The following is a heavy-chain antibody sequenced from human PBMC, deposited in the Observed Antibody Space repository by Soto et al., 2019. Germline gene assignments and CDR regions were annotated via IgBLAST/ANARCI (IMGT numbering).Heavy chain of an antibody. Sequence: GESLKISCKGSGYSFTSYWISWVRQMPGKGLEWMGRIDPSDSYTNYSPSFQGHVTISADKSISTAYLQWSSLKASDTAMYYCARQLKGYYGSGSYYYYGVDVWGQGTTVTVSS. CDR1: GYSFTSYW. J-gene: IGHJ6*02. CDR2: IDPSDSYT. V-gene: IGHV5-10-1*01. D-gene: IGHD3-10*01. CDR3: ARQLKGYYGSGSYYYYGVDV.